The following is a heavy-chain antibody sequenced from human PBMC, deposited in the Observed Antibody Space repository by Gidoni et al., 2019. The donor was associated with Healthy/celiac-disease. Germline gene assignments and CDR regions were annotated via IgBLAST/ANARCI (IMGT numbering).Heavy chain of an antibody. Sequence: QVQLQQWGAGLLKPSETLSLTCAVYGGSFTGCYWRWIRQPPGKGLEWIGEINHSGSTNYNPSLKSRVTISVDTSKNQFSLKLSSVTAADTAVYYCARGRDSSGWPHWYFDLWGRGTLVTVSS. CDR3: ARGRDSSGWPHWYFDL. CDR1: GGSFTGCY. CDR2: INHSGST. D-gene: IGHD6-19*01. J-gene: IGHJ2*01. V-gene: IGHV4-34*01.